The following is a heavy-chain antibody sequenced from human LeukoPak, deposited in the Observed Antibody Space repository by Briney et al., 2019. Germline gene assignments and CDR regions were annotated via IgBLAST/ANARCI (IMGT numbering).Heavy chain of an antibody. D-gene: IGHD6-19*01. CDR1: GGSISSSSYY. CDR3: ARQLGSSGWYYFDY. J-gene: IGHJ4*02. Sequence: PSETLSLTCTVSGGSISSSSYYWGWIRQPPGKGLEWIGSIYYSGSTYYNPSLKSRVTISVDTSKNQFSLKLSSLTAADTAVYYCARQLGSSGWYYFDYWGQGTLVTVSS. V-gene: IGHV4-39*01. CDR2: IYYSGST.